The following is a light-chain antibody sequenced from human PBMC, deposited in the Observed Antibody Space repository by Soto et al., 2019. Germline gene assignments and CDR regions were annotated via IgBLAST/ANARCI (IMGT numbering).Light chain of an antibody. CDR1: QSVDSK. Sequence: EIVMTQSPATLSVSAGDRATLSCRASQSVDSKLAWYQQKPGQGPRLLIYGASSRATGIPARFSGSGSGTDFTLTISSLQSEDFAVYYCQHYSTCLWTFGQGTKVEIK. CDR3: QHYSTCLWT. V-gene: IGKV3-15*01. CDR2: GAS. J-gene: IGKJ1*01.